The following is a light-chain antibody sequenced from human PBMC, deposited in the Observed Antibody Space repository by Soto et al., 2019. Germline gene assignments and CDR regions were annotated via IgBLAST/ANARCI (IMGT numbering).Light chain of an antibody. Sequence: ESMLTQSPGTLSLSPGERATLSCSASQSVSTRYLAWYQQKPGQAPRLLIYGASIRATGIPGRFSGSGSGTDFTLTISRLEPEDFAVYYCHQFGSSPPAFTFGQGTKLEI. CDR2: GAS. CDR1: QSVSTRY. J-gene: IGKJ2*01. CDR3: HQFGSSPPAFT. V-gene: IGKV3-20*01.